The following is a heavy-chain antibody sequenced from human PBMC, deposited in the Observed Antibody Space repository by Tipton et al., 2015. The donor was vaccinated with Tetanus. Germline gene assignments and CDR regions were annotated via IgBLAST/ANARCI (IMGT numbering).Heavy chain of an antibody. Sequence: SLRLSCAASGFTFSSYAMSWVRQAPGKGLEWVSAISGSGGGTYYADSVKGRFIISRDNSKNTLYLQMNSLRAEDTAVYYCAKDRYDSSGYYYLWDYWGHGTLVTVSS. V-gene: IGHV3-23*01. D-gene: IGHD3-22*01. CDR1: GFTFSSYA. J-gene: IGHJ4*01. CDR3: AKDRYDSSGYYYLWDY. CDR2: ISGSGGGT.